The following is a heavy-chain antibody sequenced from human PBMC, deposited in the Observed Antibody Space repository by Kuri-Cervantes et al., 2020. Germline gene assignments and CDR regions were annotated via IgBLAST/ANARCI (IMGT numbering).Heavy chain of an antibody. V-gene: IGHV3-9*01. D-gene: IGHD2-8*02. Sequence: SLKISCAASGFTFDDYAMHWVRQAPGKGLEWVSGISWNSGSIGYADSVKGRFTISRDNAKNSLYLQMNSLRTDDTATYYCARDLGYCTGGACIPDFWGQGTLVTVSS. CDR3: ARDLGYCTGGACIPDF. CDR2: ISWNSGSI. CDR1: GFTFDDYA. J-gene: IGHJ4*02.